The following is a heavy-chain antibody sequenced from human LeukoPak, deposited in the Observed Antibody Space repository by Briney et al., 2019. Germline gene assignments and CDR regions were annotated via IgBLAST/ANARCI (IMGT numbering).Heavy chain of an antibody. D-gene: IGHD2-2*01. CDR3: ARDQGYCSSTSCLYWFDP. Sequence: ASVKVSCKASGYTFTSYGISWVRQAPGQGLEWMGWISAYNGNTNYAQKLQGRVTMTTDTSTSTAYMELRSLRSDDTAVYYCARDQGYCSSTSCLYWFDPWGQGTLVTVSS. J-gene: IGHJ5*02. V-gene: IGHV1-18*01. CDR2: ISAYNGNT. CDR1: GYTFTSYG.